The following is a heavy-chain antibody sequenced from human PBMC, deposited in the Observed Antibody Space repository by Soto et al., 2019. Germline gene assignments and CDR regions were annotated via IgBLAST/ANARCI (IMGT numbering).Heavy chain of an antibody. CDR2: ISYDGSNK. V-gene: IGHV3-30-3*01. D-gene: IGHD2-21*02. CDR1: GFTFSSYA. CDR3: ARAYCGGDCYPYYYYYGMDV. Sequence: GGSLRLSCAASGFTFSSYAMHWVRQAPGKGLEWVAVISYDGSNKYYADSVKGRFSISRDNSKNTLYLQMNSLRAEDTAVYYCARAYCGGDCYPYYYYYGMDVWGQGTTVTVSS. J-gene: IGHJ6*02.